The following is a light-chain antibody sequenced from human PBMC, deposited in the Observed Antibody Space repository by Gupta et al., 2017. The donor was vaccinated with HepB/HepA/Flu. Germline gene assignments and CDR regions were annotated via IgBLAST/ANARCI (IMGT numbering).Light chain of an antibody. J-gene: IGKJ4*01. V-gene: IGKV1D-16*01. CDR1: QDISNW. Sequence: DIQMTQSPSSLSASVGDRVIITCRASQDISNWLVWYQQKPGKAPKSLIYVASSLQSGVPSRFSGSGSGTDFTLTISSLQPEDFATDYCQQYISYPLTFGGGTKVEIK. CDR3: QQYISYPLT. CDR2: VAS.